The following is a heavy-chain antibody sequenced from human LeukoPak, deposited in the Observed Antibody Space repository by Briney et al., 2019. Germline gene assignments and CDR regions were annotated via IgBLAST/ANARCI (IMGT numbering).Heavy chain of an antibody. J-gene: IGHJ6*03. CDR1: GASISRYY. CDR3: ARMSIYYYMDV. Sequence: TSETLSLTCTVSGASISRYYWSWIRQPPGKGLEWIGYIYYSGTTNYNPSLKSRATISVDTSQNQFSLKLSSVTAADTAMYYCARMSIYYYMDVWAKGTTVTISS. V-gene: IGHV4-59*01. CDR2: IYYSGTT.